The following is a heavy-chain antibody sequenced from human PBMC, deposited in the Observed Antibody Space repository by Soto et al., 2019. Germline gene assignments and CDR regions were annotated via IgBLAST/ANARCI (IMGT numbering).Heavy chain of an antibody. CDR3: ARGVSAGVDY. Sequence: ASAKVACRASGYSFTSLGIIWVRQTAGRGRERMGGRQPSTGRPGDAQKFQGRVTMTREASINTDYMELSTLTSADTALYYCARGVSAGVDYWGQGTPVTPSS. V-gene: IGHV1-8*01. D-gene: IGHD1-26*01. J-gene: IGHJ4*02. CDR2: RQPSTGRP. CDR1: GYSFTSLG.